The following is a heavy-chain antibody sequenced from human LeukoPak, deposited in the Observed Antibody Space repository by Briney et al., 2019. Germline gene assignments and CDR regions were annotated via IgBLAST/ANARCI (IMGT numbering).Heavy chain of an antibody. D-gene: IGHD2/OR15-2a*01. CDR2: ISYDGSHK. V-gene: IGHV3-30*03. CDR3: ATASRLSYDTFDI. Sequence: PGGSLRLSCEASGFTFSTFAMIWVRQALGKGLEWVAVISYDGSHKYYADFVKGRFTISRDNSKNTLYLQMNSLRAEDTAVYYCATASRLSYDTFDIWGQGTVVTVSS. CDR1: GFTFSTFA. J-gene: IGHJ3*02.